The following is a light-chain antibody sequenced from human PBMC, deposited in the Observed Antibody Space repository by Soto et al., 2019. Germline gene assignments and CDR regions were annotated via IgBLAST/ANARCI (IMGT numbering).Light chain of an antibody. Sequence: DIQMTQSASSLSAFVGDRVTITCQARQDIRKYLNWYQQKPGKAPKLLIYDASNLETGVPSRFSGSGSGTDFTLTISSLQPEDIATYYCKQYDNLPNTFGQGTKLEIK. V-gene: IGKV1-33*01. CDR3: KQYDNLPNT. CDR2: DAS. J-gene: IGKJ2*01. CDR1: QDIRKY.